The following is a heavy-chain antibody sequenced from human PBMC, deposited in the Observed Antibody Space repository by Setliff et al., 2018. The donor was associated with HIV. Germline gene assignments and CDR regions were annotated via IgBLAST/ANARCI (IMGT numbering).Heavy chain of an antibody. D-gene: IGHD6-19*01. V-gene: IGHV4-39*02. J-gene: IGHJ5*02. Sequence: PSETLSLTCSVSDASISRFYWGWIRQPPGKGLEWIVSFYYSRSTYYNPSLKSRATLSVGTSKNQFSLKLTSVTAADTGFYYCARDSSGWTRRNWFDPWGQGTRVTVSS. CDR2: FYYSRST. CDR1: DASISRFY. CDR3: ARDSSGWTRRNWFDP.